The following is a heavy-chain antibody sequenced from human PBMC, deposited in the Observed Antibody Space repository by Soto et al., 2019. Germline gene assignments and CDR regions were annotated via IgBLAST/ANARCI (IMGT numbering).Heavy chain of an antibody. CDR1: GYTSSKYW. V-gene: IGHV5-51*01. Sequence: GESLKISCKGSGYTSSKYWIGWVRQAPGKGLEWVGMIYPGDSDARYSPSFEGQVAFSVDKSINTAYLQWNSLKASDTAMYYCARQGGEYNTMSDYWGQGTLVTVSS. D-gene: IGHD3-10*01. CDR2: IYPGDSDA. CDR3: ARQGGEYNTMSDY. J-gene: IGHJ4*02.